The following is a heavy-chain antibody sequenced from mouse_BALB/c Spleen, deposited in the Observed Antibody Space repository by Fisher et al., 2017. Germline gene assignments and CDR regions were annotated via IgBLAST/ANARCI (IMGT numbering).Heavy chain of an antibody. CDR3: ASPMITKRNYAMDY. J-gene: IGHJ4*01. D-gene: IGHD2-4*01. V-gene: IGHV1-9*01. Sequence: KFKGKATFTADTSSNTAYMQLSSLTSEDSAVYYCASPMITKRNYAMDYWGQGTSVTVSS.